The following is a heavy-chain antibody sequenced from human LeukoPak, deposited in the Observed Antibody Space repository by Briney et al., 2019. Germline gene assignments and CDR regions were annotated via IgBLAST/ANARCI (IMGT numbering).Heavy chain of an antibody. CDR1: GFTFSSYA. V-gene: IGHV3-64*01. D-gene: IGHD3-10*01. CDR2: ISGTGGST. Sequence: PGGSLRLSCAASGFTFSSYAMHWVRQGPGEGLEYVSAISGTGGSTYYANSVKGRFTISRDNSKNTLYLQMGSLRAEDVAVYYCARGKDYGSGKGYYYYMDVWGKGTTVTVSS. CDR3: ARGKDYGSGKGYYYYMDV. J-gene: IGHJ6*03.